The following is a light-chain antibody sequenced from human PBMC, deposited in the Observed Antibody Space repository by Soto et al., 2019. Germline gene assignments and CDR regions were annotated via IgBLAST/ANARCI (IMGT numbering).Light chain of an antibody. CDR1: SSNIGAGYD. CDR3: SSYTTSSTVV. V-gene: IGLV1-40*01. Sequence: QSVLTQPPSVSGAPGQRVTISCTGSSSNIGAGYDVHWYQQLPGTAPKLMIYEVSSRPSGVSNRFSGSKSGNTASLTISGLQPEDEADYYCSSYTTSSTVVFGTGTQLTVL. CDR2: EVS. J-gene: IGLJ1*01.